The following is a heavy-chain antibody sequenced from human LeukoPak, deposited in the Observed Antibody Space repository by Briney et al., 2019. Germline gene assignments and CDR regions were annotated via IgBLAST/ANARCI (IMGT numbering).Heavy chain of an antibody. J-gene: IGHJ4*02. CDR1: GYTFTGYY. D-gene: IGHD5-18*01. CDR3: ARGPPTALVFDY. CDR2: INPGSGTT. V-gene: IGHV1-2*02. Sequence: ASVKVSCKASGYTFTGYYLHWVRQAPGPGLEWMGWINPGSGTTNSAQKFQGRVAMARDTSIYTAYMELSGLRSDATAVYYCARGPPTALVFDYWGQGALVTVSS.